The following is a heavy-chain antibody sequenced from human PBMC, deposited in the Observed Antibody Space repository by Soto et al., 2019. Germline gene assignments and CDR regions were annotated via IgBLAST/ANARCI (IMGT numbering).Heavy chain of an antibody. Sequence: EVQLVESGGGLVQPGGSLRLSCAASGFTFSGYWMSWVRQAPGKGLEWVANIKQDGSEQFYVDSVKGRFTISRDNAKNSLYLQMTNLRAEDTAVYYCAREAVWGQGTTVTVSS. CDR2: IKQDGSEQ. J-gene: IGHJ6*02. CDR1: GFTFSGYW. CDR3: AREAV. V-gene: IGHV3-7*05.